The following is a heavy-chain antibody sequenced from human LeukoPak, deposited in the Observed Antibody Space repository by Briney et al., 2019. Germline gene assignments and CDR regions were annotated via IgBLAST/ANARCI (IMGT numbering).Heavy chain of an antibody. V-gene: IGHV3-66*01. CDR3: AKVPDCSGGSCYFMPGGWFDP. CDR2: IYSGGST. CDR1: GFTVSSNY. Sequence: GGSLILSCAASGFTVSSNYMSWVRQAPGKGLEWVSVIYSGGSTYYADSVKGRFTISRDNSKNTLYLQMNSLRAEDTAVYYCAKVPDCSGGSCYFMPGGWFDPWGQGTLVTVSS. J-gene: IGHJ5*02. D-gene: IGHD2-15*01.